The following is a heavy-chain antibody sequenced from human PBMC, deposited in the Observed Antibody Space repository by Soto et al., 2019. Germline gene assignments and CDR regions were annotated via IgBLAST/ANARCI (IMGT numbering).Heavy chain of an antibody. CDR3: ARWTYYDSSGYYYVFAY. CDR1: GFTFSTYG. D-gene: IGHD3-22*01. Sequence: PGGSLRLSCAASGFTFSTYGMHWVRQAPGKGLEWVAVMWFDGKHQYYADSVKGRFTISRDNSKNTLYLQMNSLRADDTALYYCARWTYYDSSGYYYVFAYWGQGTLVTVSS. V-gene: IGHV3-33*01. J-gene: IGHJ4*02. CDR2: MWFDGKHQ.